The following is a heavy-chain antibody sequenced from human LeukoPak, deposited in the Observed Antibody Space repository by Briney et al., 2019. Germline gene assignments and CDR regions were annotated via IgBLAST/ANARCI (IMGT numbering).Heavy chain of an antibody. CDR2: INHSGST. V-gene: IGHV4-34*01. CDR1: GGSIRTYY. J-gene: IGHJ4*02. D-gene: IGHD3-9*01. Sequence: SETLSLTCTVSGGSIRTYYWSWIRQPPGKGLEWIGEINHSGSTNYNPSLKSRVTISVDTSKNQFSLKLSSVTAADTAVYYCARGEGYYDILTGYTWGQGTLVTVSS. CDR3: ARGEGYYDILTGYT.